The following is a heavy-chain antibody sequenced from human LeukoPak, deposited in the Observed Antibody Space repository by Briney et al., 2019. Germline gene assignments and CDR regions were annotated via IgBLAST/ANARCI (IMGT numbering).Heavy chain of an antibody. CDR2: ISHSGST. CDR3: ARWVPAAGNYYYGLDV. V-gene: IGHV4-34*01. CDR1: AGPFSGFY. Sequence: PSETLSLTCTVHAGPFSGFYWSWIRQPPGEGLEWIGEISHSGSTTYNPSLTSRVTISVDTSKTQFPLRLSSVTAADTAIYYCARWVPAAGNYYYGLDVWGQGTTVTVSS. D-gene: IGHD6-13*01. J-gene: IGHJ6*02.